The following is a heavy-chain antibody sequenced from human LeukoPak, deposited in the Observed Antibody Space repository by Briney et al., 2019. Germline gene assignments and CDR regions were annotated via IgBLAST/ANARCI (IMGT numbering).Heavy chain of an antibody. CDR1: GYTFTGYY. CDR3: ARDYCSSTSCYTGRVDY. D-gene: IGHD2-2*02. CDR2: INPNSGGT. V-gene: IGHV1-2*02. Sequence: GAPVKVSCKASGYTFTGYYMHWVRQAPGQGLEWMGWINPNSGGTNYAQKFQGRVTMTRDTSISTAYMELSRLRSDDTAVYYCARDYCSSTSCYTGRVDYWGQGTLVTVSS. J-gene: IGHJ4*02.